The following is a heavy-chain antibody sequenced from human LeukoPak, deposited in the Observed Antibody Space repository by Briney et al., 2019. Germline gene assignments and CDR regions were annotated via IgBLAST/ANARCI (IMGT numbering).Heavy chain of an antibody. V-gene: IGHV3-30*04. J-gene: IGHJ4*02. CDR1: GFSFSTSC. CDR2: ISKNGGKN. D-gene: IGHD3-10*01. CDR3: ARDLLNYGSAYYDVGIFDS. Sequence: GGSLRLSCEASGFSFSTSCGHGVGQAPGRGLEGMAVISKNGGKNHFGAPVEGRFTISGDNSKSKLFLQINSLRPEDTAIYYCARDLLNYGSAYYDVGIFDSWGQGTLVTVSS.